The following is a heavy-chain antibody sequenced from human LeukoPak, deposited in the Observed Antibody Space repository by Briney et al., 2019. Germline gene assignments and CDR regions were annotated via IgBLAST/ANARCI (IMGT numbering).Heavy chain of an antibody. J-gene: IGHJ4*02. Sequence: SETLSLTCTVSGDSISSGDYYWSWIRQVPGKGLEWIGEVNHRGSTNYNPSLKSRVTISVDTSKNQVSLKLSSVTAADTAVYYCARVPYKPNCSSTSCYGYYFDYWGQGTLVTVSS. CDR3: ARVPYKPNCSSTSCYGYYFDY. D-gene: IGHD2-2*01. V-gene: IGHV4-61*08. CDR1: GDSISSGDYY. CDR2: VNHRGST.